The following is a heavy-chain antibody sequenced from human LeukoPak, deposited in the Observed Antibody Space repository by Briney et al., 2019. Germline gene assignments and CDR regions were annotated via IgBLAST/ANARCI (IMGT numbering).Heavy chain of an antibody. V-gene: IGHV1-18*01. Sequence: GASVKVSCKPSGYRFTSYGISWVRQAPGQGLEWVGWISIYNGKTYYEQRFQDRVTMTTDTSTSTAYMELRNLRSDDTAVYYCARVCHIVVVTAEGGWFDPWGQGTLVTVSS. CDR2: ISIYNGKT. CDR3: ARVCHIVVVTAEGGWFDP. D-gene: IGHD2-21*02. J-gene: IGHJ5*02. CDR1: GYRFTSYG.